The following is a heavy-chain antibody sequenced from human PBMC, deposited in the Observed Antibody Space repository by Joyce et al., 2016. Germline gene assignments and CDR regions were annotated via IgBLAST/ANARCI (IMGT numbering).Heavy chain of an antibody. J-gene: IGHJ3*02. V-gene: IGHV5-10-1*01. CDR1: GYSFTSYW. Sequence: EVQLVQSGAEVKKPGESLRISCKGSGYSFTSYWISWVRQMPGKGLEWMGRIDPSDAYTNYGPSCQGHVTISADKSISTAYLQWSSLKASDTAMYYCARHVRHSVVVVHDAFDIWGQGTMVTVSS. CDR2: IDPSDAYT. D-gene: IGHD2-15*01. CDR3: ARHVRHSVVVVHDAFDI.